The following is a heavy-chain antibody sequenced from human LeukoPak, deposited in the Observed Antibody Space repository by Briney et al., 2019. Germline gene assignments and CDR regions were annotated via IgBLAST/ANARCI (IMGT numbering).Heavy chain of an antibody. CDR2: INPSGGST. CDR1: GYTFTSYY. CDR3: ARGRRYDFWSGYSFDY. V-gene: IGHV1-46*01. Sequence: GASVTVSCKASGYTFTSYYMHWVRQAPGQGLEWMGIINPSGGSTSYAQKFQGRVTMTRDTSTSTVYMELSSLRSEDTAVYYCARGRRYDFWSGYSFDYWGQGTLVTVSS. D-gene: IGHD3-3*01. J-gene: IGHJ4*02.